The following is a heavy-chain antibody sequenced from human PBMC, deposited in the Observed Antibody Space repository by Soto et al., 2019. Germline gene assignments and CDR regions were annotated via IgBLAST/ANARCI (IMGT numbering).Heavy chain of an antibody. CDR3: ARDLETGDVFDI. CDR2: ISSSSSYI. CDR1: GFTFSSYS. V-gene: IGHV3-21*01. J-gene: IGHJ3*02. D-gene: IGHD1-1*01. Sequence: GGSLRLSCAASGFTFSSYSMNWVRQAPGKGLEWVSSISSSSSYIYYADSVKGRFTIPRDNAKNSLYLQMNSLRAEDTAVYYGARDLETGDVFDIWGQGTMVTVSS.